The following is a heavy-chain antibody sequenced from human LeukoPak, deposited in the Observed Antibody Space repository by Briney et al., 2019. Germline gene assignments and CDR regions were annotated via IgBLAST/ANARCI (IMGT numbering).Heavy chain of an antibody. J-gene: IGHJ3*02. V-gene: IGHV4-39*01. Sequence: PSETLSLTCSVSGAYISSSGAYYWGWIRQPPGKGLEWIGSIYYSGNTDYNPSLKSRVTISVDTSKNQFSLNLSSVTAADTAVYYCAKFWSGYHDAFDIWGQGTMVTVSS. CDR1: GAYISSSGAYY. D-gene: IGHD3-3*01. CDR2: IYYSGNT. CDR3: AKFWSGYHDAFDI.